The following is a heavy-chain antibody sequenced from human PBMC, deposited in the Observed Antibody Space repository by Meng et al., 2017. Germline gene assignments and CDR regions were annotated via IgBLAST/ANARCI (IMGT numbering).Heavy chain of an antibody. CDR3: ARDHGPSDY. CDR1: GFHFRDHY. Sequence: LVESGGCFVKPGGSLRLSCAAFGFHFRDHYIGRGRQAPGKVLVWGSRINSDGSSTSYADSVKGRFTISRDNAKNTLYLQMNSLRAEDTAVYYCARDHGPSDYWGQGTLVTVSS. J-gene: IGHJ4*02. V-gene: IGHV3-74*01. CDR2: INSDGSST.